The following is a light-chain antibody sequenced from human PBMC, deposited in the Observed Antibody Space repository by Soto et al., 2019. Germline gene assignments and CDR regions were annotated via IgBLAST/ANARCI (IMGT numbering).Light chain of an antibody. J-gene: IGLJ3*02. Sequence: QSALTQPASVSGSPGQSITISCTGTSSDVGTYNLVSWYQQHPGKAPKLVIYEDSKRPSGVSNRFSGSKSGNTASLTISGLQAEDEADYYCSLYASTNTFMFGGGTKLTVL. CDR3: SLYASTNTFM. CDR1: SSDVGTYNL. V-gene: IGLV2-23*02. CDR2: EDS.